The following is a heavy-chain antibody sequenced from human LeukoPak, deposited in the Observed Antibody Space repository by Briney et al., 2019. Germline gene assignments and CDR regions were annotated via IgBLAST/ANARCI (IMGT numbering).Heavy chain of an antibody. Sequence: GASVTVSRTASGYTFTSYDINWVGQAGGQGLEWMGWINLNSGDTDYAQNFQGRLTMTRDTSINTAYMELSTLRSEDTAFYYCARVTGSIDYWGQGTLVTVSS. V-gene: IGHV1-8*01. CDR1: GYTFTSYD. CDR3: ARVTGSIDY. CDR2: INLNSGDT. D-gene: IGHD1-26*01. J-gene: IGHJ4*02.